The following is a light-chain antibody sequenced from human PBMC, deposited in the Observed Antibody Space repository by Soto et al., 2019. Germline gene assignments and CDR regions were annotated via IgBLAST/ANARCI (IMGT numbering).Light chain of an antibody. Sequence: QPVLTQPPSASGSPGQSVTISCTGTSSDVGTYKYVSWYQQHPGKAPKLMIYEVSERPSGVPDRFSGSKSGNTASLTVSGLQAEDEADYYCTSYAGSSAVFGGGTKVTVL. CDR1: SSDVGTYKY. J-gene: IGLJ2*01. CDR3: TSYAGSSAV. V-gene: IGLV2-8*01. CDR2: EVS.